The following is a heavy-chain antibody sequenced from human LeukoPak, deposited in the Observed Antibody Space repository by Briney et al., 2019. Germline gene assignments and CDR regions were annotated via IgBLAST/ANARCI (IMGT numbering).Heavy chain of an antibody. V-gene: IGHV1-8*03. J-gene: IGHJ3*02. CDR1: GYTFTMYD. CDR3: ARAGAYSSSWYPLGAFDI. D-gene: IGHD6-13*01. CDR2: MNPNSGNT. Sequence: GASVKVSCKASGYTFTMYDINWVRQATGQGLEWMGWMNPNSGNTDYAQKFQGRVTITGNPSISTAYMELSSLKSEDTAVYYCARAGAYSSSWYPLGAFDIWGQGTMVTASS.